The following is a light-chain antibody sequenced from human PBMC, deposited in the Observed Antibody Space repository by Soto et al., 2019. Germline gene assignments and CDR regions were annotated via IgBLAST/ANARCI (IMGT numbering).Light chain of an antibody. CDR3: SSYTSSTTLV. CDR2: DVT. Sequence: QSVLTQPASVSGSPGQSITISCTGTSSDVGGYKYVSWYQQHPGKAPKLIIYDVTKRPSGVANRFSGSKSGNTASLTISGLQAEDEADYYCSSYTSSTTLVFGGGTKVTVL. CDR1: SSDVGGYKY. J-gene: IGLJ3*02. V-gene: IGLV2-14*01.